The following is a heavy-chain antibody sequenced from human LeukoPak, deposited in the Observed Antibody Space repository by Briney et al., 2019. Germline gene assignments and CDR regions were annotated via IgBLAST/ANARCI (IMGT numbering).Heavy chain of an antibody. CDR1: GFTLSGYW. Sequence: GGSLRLSCAASGFTLSGYWMHWVRQAPGKGLVWVSRIKGDGSITSYADSVKGRFTIFRDNAKNTLYLQMNSLRAEDTAVYYCAKASRPTQRYYFDYWGQGTLVTVSS. J-gene: IGHJ4*02. CDR2: IKGDGSIT. D-gene: IGHD6-25*01. V-gene: IGHV3-74*01. CDR3: AKASRPTQRYYFDY.